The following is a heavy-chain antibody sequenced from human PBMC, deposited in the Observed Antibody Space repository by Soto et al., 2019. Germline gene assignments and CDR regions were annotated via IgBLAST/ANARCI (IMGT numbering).Heavy chain of an antibody. CDR1: GYTFTNYG. Sequence: QVQLVQSGGEVKKPGASVKVSCKASGYTFTNYGISWVRQAPGQGLEWMGWINVYNGNTKYAQKVQGRVTMTTDTSTSTAYMERRSLRADATAVYYCARGVGSGSYYNQYNWFDPWGQGTLVTVSS. D-gene: IGHD3-10*01. CDR3: ARGVGSGSYYNQYNWFDP. CDR2: INVYNGNT. J-gene: IGHJ5*02. V-gene: IGHV1-18*01.